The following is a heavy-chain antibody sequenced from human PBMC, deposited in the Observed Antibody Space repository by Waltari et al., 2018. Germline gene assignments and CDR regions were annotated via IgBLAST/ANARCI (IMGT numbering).Heavy chain of an antibody. CDR2: IYYTGGA. Sequence: QVQLQESGPGLVKPSQTLSLTCTVSGASINSGDAYWSWIRQPPGKGLEWIGYIYYTGGASYNPSLKSRLTISVDTSKNQFSLKLTSVTAADTAVYFCARDHSGVNDVGDLGFYLFDFWGQGTMVTVSS. J-gene: IGHJ3*01. V-gene: IGHV4-30-4*08. CDR3: ARDHSGVNDVGDLGFYLFDF. CDR1: GASINSGDAY. D-gene: IGHD2-21*01.